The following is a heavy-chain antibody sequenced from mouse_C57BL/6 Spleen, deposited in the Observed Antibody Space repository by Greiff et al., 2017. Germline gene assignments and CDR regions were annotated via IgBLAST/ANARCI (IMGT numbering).Heavy chain of an antibody. V-gene: IGHV1-42*01. CDR2: INPSNGGN. Sequence: EVQLQQSGPELVKPGASVKISCKASGYSFTGYYMNWVKQSPEKSLEWIGEINPSNGGNTYNQKFKATATLTVDKSSSTAYMQLKSLTSEDSAVEYCAREDYGNYFDYWGQGTTLTVSS. J-gene: IGHJ2*01. CDR3: AREDYGNYFDY. CDR1: GYSFTGYY. D-gene: IGHD2-1*01.